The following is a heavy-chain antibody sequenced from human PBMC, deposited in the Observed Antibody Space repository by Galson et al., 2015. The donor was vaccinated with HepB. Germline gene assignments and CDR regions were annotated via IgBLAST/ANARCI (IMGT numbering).Heavy chain of an antibody. J-gene: IGHJ4*02. CDR1: GFTFSSYS. CDR3: ARVGSWNSYGYMAAAGGFDY. D-gene: IGHD5-18*01. Sequence: SLRLSCAASGFTFSSYSMNWVRQAPGKGLEWVSSISSSSSYIYYADSVKGRFTISRDNAKNSLYLQMNSLRAEDTAVYYCARVGSWNSYGYMAAAGGFDYWGQGTLVTVSS. V-gene: IGHV3-21*01. CDR2: ISSSSSYI.